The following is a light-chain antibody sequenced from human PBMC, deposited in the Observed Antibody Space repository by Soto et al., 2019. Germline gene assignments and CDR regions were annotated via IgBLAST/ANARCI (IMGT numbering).Light chain of an antibody. CDR1: QNVFSD. V-gene: IGKV3-11*01. CDR2: DAS. Sequence: EIVLRQSPAPLSLSPGERATLSCRARQNVFSDLGWYQQKPGQAPRLLIFDASNRATGIPVRFSGSGSGTDFTLTISSVEPGDFAFYYCQHRSNWPLTFGPGARVEI. J-gene: IGKJ3*01. CDR3: QHRSNWPLT.